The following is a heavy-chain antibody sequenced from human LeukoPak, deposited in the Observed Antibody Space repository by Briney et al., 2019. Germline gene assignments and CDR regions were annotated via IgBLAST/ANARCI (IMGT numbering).Heavy chain of an antibody. J-gene: IGHJ4*02. D-gene: IGHD1-26*01. CDR2: ITGSGDNT. CDR1: GFTFSSYA. V-gene: IGHV3-23*01. Sequence: GGSLRLTCAASGFTFSSYAMSWVRQAPGKGLEWVSTITGSGDNTYYTDSVKGRFTFSRDNSKSTLYLQMNSLRAEDTAVYYCAKDPTPYVGASADWGQGTLVTVSS. CDR3: AKDPTPYVGASAD.